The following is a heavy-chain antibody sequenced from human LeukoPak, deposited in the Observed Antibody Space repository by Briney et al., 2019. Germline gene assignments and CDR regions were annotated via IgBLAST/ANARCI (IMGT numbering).Heavy chain of an antibody. CDR1: GYRFPSYW. V-gene: IGHV5-51*01. CDR3: ARRSECSGGSCYLGPVGY. D-gene: IGHD2-15*01. CDR2: IYSGDSDT. J-gene: IGHJ4*02. Sequence: GESLKISCKGSGYRFPSYWIGWGRQMPGKGLEWMGIIYSGDSDTRYSSSFQGQVTISADKFISTAYLQWSSLKASDTAMYYCARRSECSGGSCYLGPVGYWGQGTLVTVSS.